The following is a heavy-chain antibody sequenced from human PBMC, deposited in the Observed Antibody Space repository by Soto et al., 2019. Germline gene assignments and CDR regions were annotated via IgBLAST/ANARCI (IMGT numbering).Heavy chain of an antibody. CDR2: ISAYNGNT. J-gene: IGHJ3*02. CDR1: GYTFTSYG. Sequence: RASVKVSCKASGYTFTSYGISWVRQAPGQGLEWMGWISAYNGNTNYAQKLQGRVTMTTDTSTSTAYMELRSLRSDDTAVYYCARDRRYYDSSGYDWDAFDIWGQGTMVTVSS. D-gene: IGHD3-22*01. V-gene: IGHV1-18*01. CDR3: ARDRRYYDSSGYDWDAFDI.